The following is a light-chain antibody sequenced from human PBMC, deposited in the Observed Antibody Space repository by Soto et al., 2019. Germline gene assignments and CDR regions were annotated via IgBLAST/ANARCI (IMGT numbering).Light chain of an antibody. CDR2: EVS. V-gene: IGLV2-14*01. J-gene: IGLJ2*01. Sequence: QSVLTQPASVSGSPGQSITISCTGTSSDVGGYNYVSWYQQHPGKAPKLMIYEVSNRPSGVSNRFSGSKSGNTASLTISGLQAEDEADYYCCSYAGSYTFVVFGGGTKVTV. CDR3: CSYAGSYTFVV. CDR1: SSDVGGYNY.